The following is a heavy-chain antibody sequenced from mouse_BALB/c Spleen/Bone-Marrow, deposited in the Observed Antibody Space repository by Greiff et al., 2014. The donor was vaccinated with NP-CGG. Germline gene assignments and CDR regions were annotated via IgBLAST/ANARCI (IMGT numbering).Heavy chain of an antibody. D-gene: IGHD2-14*01. CDR1: GFNIKDTY. J-gene: IGHJ4*01. V-gene: IGHV14-3*02. Sequence: LQQSGAELVKPGASVKLSCTASGFNIKDTYMHWVKQRPEQGLEWIGRIDPANGNTKYDPKFQGKATTTADTSSNTAYLQLSSLTSEDTAVYYCARGTPYAMDYWGQGTSVTVSS. CDR3: ARGTPYAMDY. CDR2: IDPANGNT.